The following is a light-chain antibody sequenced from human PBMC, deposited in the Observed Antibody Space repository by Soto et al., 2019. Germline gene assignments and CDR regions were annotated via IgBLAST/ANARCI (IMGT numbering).Light chain of an antibody. CDR1: QSVTSSY. J-gene: IGKJ1*01. CDR3: QQYGSSPRT. CDR2: GAS. Sequence: ESVMTQSPGTLSLSPGERATLSCRASQSVTSSYLAWYQQKPGQAPRLLIYGASSRATGIPDRFSGSGSGTDFTLTISRLEPEDFAVYYCQQYGSSPRTFGQGTKVEMK. V-gene: IGKV3-20*01.